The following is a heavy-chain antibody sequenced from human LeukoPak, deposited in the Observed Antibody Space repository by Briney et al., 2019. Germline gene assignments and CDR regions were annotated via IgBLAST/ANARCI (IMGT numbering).Heavy chain of an antibody. J-gene: IGHJ5*02. CDR3: ARVDLHSGNSP. V-gene: IGHV4-4*07. CDR1: GDSISNYF. Sequence: PSETLSLTCTVSGDSISNYFWSWIRQPAGKGLEWIGRIHPSGSTNYNPSLKSRVTLSVDTSKNQFSLKLSSVTAADTAVYYCARVDLHSGNSPWGQGTLVTVSS. D-gene: IGHD4-23*01. CDR2: IHPSGST.